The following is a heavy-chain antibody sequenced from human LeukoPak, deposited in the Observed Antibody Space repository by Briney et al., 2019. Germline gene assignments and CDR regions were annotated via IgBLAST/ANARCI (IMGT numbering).Heavy chain of an antibody. CDR1: GGSFSGYY. D-gene: IGHD6-19*01. CDR2: INHSGST. J-gene: IGHJ4*02. CDR3: ARGVAVAGTGRSRFDH. Sequence: SETLSLTCAVYGGSFSGYYWSWIRQPPGKGLEWIGEINHSGSTNYNPSLKSRVTISVDTSKNQFSLKLSSVTAADTAVYYCARGVAVAGTGRSRFDHWGQGTLVTVSS. V-gene: IGHV4-34*01.